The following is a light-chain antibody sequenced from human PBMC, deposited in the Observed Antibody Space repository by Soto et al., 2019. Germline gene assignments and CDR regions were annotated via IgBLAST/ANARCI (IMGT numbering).Light chain of an antibody. V-gene: IGLV2-11*01. CDR3: SSYAGSYTSVV. J-gene: IGLJ2*01. CDR2: DVT. CDR1: SSDVGLYNY. Sequence: QSVLTQPRSVSGSPGQSVTISCSGTSSDVGLYNYVSWYQQHPGTAPKLIIYDVTERPSGVPDRFSGSRSDNTASLIISGLQADDEAEYFCSSYAGSYTSVVFGGGTKLTVL.